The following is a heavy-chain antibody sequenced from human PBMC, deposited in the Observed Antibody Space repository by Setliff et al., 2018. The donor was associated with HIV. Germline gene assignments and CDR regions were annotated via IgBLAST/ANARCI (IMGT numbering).Heavy chain of an antibody. D-gene: IGHD6-13*01. CDR2: IYYFGST. V-gene: IGHV4-39*07. J-gene: IGHJ5*02. CDR3: ARDIQAAGTGWFDP. CDR1: GGSISSTNHY. Sequence: PSETLSLTCTVSGGSISSTNHYWGWIRQPPGKGLEWIGNIYYFGSTYYNPSLKSRVTISLDTSKNQFSLKLSSVTAADTAVYYCARDIQAAGTGWFDPWGQGTLVTVSS.